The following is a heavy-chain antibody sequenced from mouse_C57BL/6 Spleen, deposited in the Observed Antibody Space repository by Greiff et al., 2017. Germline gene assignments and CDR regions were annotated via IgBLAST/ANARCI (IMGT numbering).Heavy chain of an antibody. Sequence: VQLQESGGGLVKPGGSLKLSCAASGFTFSSYAMSWVRQTPEKRLEWVATISDGGSYTYYPDNVKGRFTISRDNAKNNLYLQMSHLKSEDTAMYYCARGGYYYGSSYGAMDYWGQGTSVTVSS. CDR3: ARGGYYYGSSYGAMDY. CDR2: ISDGGSYT. CDR1: GFTFSSYA. V-gene: IGHV5-4*01. D-gene: IGHD1-1*01. J-gene: IGHJ4*01.